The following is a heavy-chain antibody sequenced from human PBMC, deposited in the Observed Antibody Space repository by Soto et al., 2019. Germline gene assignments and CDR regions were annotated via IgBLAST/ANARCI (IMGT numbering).Heavy chain of an antibody. CDR2: IYYSGST. Sequence: SETLSLTCTVSGGSISSSSYYWGWIRQPPGKGLEWIGSIYYSGSTYYNPSLKSRVTISVDTSKNQFSLKLSSVTAADTAVYYCARLSDDYWGQGTLVTVSS. CDR3: ARLSDDY. CDR1: GGSISSSSYY. V-gene: IGHV4-39*01. D-gene: IGHD3-3*02. J-gene: IGHJ4*02.